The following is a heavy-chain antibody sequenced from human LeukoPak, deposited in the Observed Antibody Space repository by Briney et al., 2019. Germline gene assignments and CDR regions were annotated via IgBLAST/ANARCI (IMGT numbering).Heavy chain of an antibody. D-gene: IGHD3-10*01. J-gene: IGHJ4*02. V-gene: IGHV1-18*01. Sequence: APVKVSCKASGYTFTSYGISWVRQAPGQGLEWMGWISAYNGNTNYAQKLQGRVTMTTDTSTSTAYMELRSLRSNDTAVYYCARGLSNYYGSGSYSDYWGQGTLVTVSS. CDR2: ISAYNGNT. CDR3: ARGLSNYYGSGSYSDY. CDR1: GYTFTSYG.